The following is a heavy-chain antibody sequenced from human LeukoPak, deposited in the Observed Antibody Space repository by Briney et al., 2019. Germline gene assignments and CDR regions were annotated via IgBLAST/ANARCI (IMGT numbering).Heavy chain of an antibody. Sequence: SSASQSLTCTVSGDSLSRSCCSWIRQSPGGGREWIGYMFYGGTTNHKPSLKGRVTMSMVTSKDQFLLSLSTVTAADTAVYFCVRHWVHDFGGSDWDFDLWGRGTLVTVSS. V-gene: IGHV4-59*08. J-gene: IGHJ2*01. CDR1: GDSLSRSC. CDR2: MFYGGTT. D-gene: IGHD4-23*01. CDR3: VRHWVHDFGGSDWDFDL.